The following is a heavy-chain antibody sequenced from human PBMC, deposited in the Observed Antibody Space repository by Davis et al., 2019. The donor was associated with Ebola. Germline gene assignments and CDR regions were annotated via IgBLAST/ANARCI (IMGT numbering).Heavy chain of an antibody. CDR1: GFTFRSYD. J-gene: IGHJ5*02. Sequence: GESLKISCAASGFTFRSYDMSWVRQAPGKGLEWVASMRQDGGDIYYVDYVKGRFTISRDNARNSLYLQMNSLRPEDTAVYYCARSWEGFTWGQGTLVTVSS. D-gene: IGHD1-26*01. CDR2: MRQDGGDI. V-gene: IGHV3-7*01. CDR3: ARSWEGFT.